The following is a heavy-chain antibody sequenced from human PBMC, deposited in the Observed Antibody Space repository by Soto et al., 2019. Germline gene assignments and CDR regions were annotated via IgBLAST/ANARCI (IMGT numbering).Heavy chain of an antibody. CDR2: INAGNGNT. V-gene: IGHV1-3*01. CDR3: ATPIVAFY. CDR1: GYTFTSYA. D-gene: IGHD5-12*01. Sequence: QVQLVQSGAEVKKPGASVKVSCKASGYTFTSYASHWVRQSPGQRLEWIGWINAGNGNTKYSQKFQGRVIITRDTSAGTAYRELRSLRSDDTAVYYCATPIVAFYWGQGTLVTVSS. J-gene: IGHJ4*02.